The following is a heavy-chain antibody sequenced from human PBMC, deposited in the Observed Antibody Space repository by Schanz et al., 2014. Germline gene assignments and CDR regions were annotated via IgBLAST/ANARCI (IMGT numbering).Heavy chain of an antibody. D-gene: IGHD6-19*01. CDR1: GYTFTSYY. V-gene: IGHV1-46*03. CDR3: ARRYSSGWYEFDY. CDR2: INPSGGST. J-gene: IGHJ4*02. Sequence: QVQLVQSGAEVKKPGASVKGSCKASGYTFTSYYMHWVRQAPGQGLEWMGIINPSGGSTSYAQKFQGRVTMTRDTSTSTVYMYLSSLRSEDTAVYYCARRYSSGWYEFDYWGQGTLVTVSS.